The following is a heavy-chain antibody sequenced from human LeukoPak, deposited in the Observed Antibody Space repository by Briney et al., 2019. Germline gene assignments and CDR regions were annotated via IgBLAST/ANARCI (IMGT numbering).Heavy chain of an antibody. V-gene: IGHV4-31*03. J-gene: IGHJ4*02. D-gene: IGHD3-10*01. Sequence: SETLSLTCTVSGGSISSGGYYWSWIRQHPGKGLEWIGYIYYSGSTYYNPSLKSRVTISVDTSKNQFSLKLSSVTASDTAVYYCARLFAPYYFDYWGREPWSPSPQ. CDR1: GGSISSGGYY. CDR3: ARLFAPYYFDY. CDR2: IYYSGST.